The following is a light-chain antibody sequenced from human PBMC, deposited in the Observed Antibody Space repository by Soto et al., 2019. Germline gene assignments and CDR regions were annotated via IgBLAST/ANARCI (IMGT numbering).Light chain of an antibody. CDR3: SSYTSSSTFYA. J-gene: IGLJ1*01. V-gene: IGLV2-14*01. CDR1: SSDVGGFNY. Sequence: QSVLTQPASVSGSPGQSITISCTGTSSDVGGFNYVSWYQQHPGKAPKLMIYDVSNRLSGVSIRFSGSKSGNTASLTISGLQAEDEADYYCSSYTSSSTFYAFGTGTKVTVL. CDR2: DVS.